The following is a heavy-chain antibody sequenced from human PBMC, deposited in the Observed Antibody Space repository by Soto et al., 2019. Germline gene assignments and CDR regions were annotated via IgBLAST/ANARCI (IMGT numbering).Heavy chain of an antibody. J-gene: IGHJ4*01. V-gene: IGHV3-7*01. CDR1: GFTFGSYW. Sequence: EVQLVESGGGLVQPGGSLTLSCAASGFTFGSYWMSWVRQAPGKGLEGLATIHMDATEKKDVDSVKDRFTMSRDNAKSALYLPMDRLRAEDSAVYYWARASGYGSGSAVNHDPDYWGPGALVTVSS. CDR3: ARASGYGSGSAVNHDPDY. CDR2: IHMDATEK. D-gene: IGHD3-10*01.